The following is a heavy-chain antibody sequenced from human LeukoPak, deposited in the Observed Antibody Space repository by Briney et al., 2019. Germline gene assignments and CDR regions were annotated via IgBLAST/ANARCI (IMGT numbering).Heavy chain of an antibody. V-gene: IGHV3-9*01. J-gene: IGHJ4*02. CDR2: ISWNSGSI. Sequence: PAGRSLRLSCAASGFTFDDYAMHWVRQAPGKGLEWVSGISWNSGSIGYADSVKGRFTISRDNAKNSLYLQMNSLRAEDTAVYYCARAAYCSSTSCYGDFDYWGQGTLVTVSS. D-gene: IGHD2-2*01. CDR1: GFTFDDYA. CDR3: ARAAYCSSTSCYGDFDY.